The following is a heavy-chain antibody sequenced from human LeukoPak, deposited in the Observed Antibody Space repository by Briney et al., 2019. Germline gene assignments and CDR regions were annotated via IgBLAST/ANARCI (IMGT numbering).Heavy chain of an antibody. CDR1: GFTLSDSA. CDR3: ARHRDPDYGDTKIFDF. J-gene: IGHJ4*02. D-gene: IGHD4-17*01. V-gene: IGHV3-73*01. Sequence: GGSLRLSCAASGFTLSDSAMHWVRQTSGKGLEWVGRIRSKSNSYATEYAASVRGRFTISRDDSKNKVYLQLNSLKTDDTAIYYCARHRDPDYGDTKIFDFWGLGTLVTVSS. CDR2: IRSKSNSYAT.